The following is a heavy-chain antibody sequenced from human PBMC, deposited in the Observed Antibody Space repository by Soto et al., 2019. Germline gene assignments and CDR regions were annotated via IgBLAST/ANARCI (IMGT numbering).Heavy chain of an antibody. Sequence: QVQLVQSGAEVKKPGASVKVSCKASGYTFTGYYMHWVRQAPGQGLEWMGWINPNSGSTKYAQKSKGWVTMTRDTSISKGYMEVSRLSADDTAVYYCARARKGSTSDFDYWGQGTLVTVSS. CDR2: INPNSGST. CDR1: GYTFTGYY. J-gene: IGHJ4*02. CDR3: ARARKGSTSDFDY. D-gene: IGHD2-2*01. V-gene: IGHV1-2*04.